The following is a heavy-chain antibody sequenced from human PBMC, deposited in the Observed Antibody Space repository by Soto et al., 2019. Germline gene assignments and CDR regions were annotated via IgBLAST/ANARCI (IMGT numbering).Heavy chain of an antibody. J-gene: IGHJ6*02. V-gene: IGHV1-2*02. CDR3: ARERYQVISDGMDV. CDR1: GYTFTGYY. CDR2: INPQTGGP. Sequence: ASVKVSCKASGYTFTGYYIHWVREAPGQGLEWMGWINPQTGGPSYAQKFQGRVTLSRDTSINTAYLELSRLRFDDAAVYFCARERYQVISDGMDVWGQGATVTVSS. D-gene: IGHD2-2*01.